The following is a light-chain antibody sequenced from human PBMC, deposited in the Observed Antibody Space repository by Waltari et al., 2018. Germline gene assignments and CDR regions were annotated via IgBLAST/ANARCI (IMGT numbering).Light chain of an antibody. CDR2: YAS. CDR3: QQRSNWPLT. CDR1: QSVSRY. V-gene: IGKV3-11*01. Sequence: EIVLTQSPATLSLSPGERANLSCRASQSVSRYLAWYQQRPGQAPRLFIFYASFLATGIPARFSGSGSETDFTLTISSLEPEDCAVYYCQQRSNWPLTFGGGTKVEIK. J-gene: IGKJ4*01.